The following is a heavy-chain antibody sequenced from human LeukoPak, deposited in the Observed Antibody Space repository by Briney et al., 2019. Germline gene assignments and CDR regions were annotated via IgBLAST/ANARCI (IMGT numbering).Heavy chain of an antibody. V-gene: IGHV3-23*01. Sequence: GGSLRLSCAASGFTFSSYAMSWVRQASGKGLEWVSAISGSGGSTYYADSVKGRFTISRDNSKNTLYLKMNSLRAEDTAVYYCAKGSGSYESTDFDYWGQGTLVTVSS. CDR2: ISGSGGST. CDR3: AKGSGSYESTDFDY. CDR1: GFTFSSYA. J-gene: IGHJ4*02. D-gene: IGHD1-26*01.